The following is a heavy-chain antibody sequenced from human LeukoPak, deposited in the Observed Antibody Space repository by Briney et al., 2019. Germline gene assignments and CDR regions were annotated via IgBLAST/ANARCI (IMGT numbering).Heavy chain of an antibody. J-gene: IGHJ6*04. CDR2: ISSSGSTI. V-gene: IGHV3-11*04. D-gene: IGHD3-10*02. CDR3: AELGITMIGGV. CDR1: GFTFSDYW. Sequence: GGSLRLSCAASGFTFSDYWMHWVRQAPGKGLEWVSYISSSGSTIYYADSVKGRFTISRDNAKNSLYLQMNSLRAEDTAVYYCAELGITMIGGVWGKGTTVTISS.